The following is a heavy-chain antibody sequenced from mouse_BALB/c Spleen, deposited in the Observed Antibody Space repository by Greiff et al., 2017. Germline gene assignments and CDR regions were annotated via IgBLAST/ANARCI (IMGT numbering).Heavy chain of an antibody. CDR2: IYPGDGDT. V-gene: IGHV1-87*01. CDR3: ARGITSYFDY. Sequence: QVQLKQSGAELARPGASVKLSCKASGYTFTSYWMQWVKQRPGQGLEWIGAIYPGDGDTRYTQKFKGKATLTADKSSSTAYMQLSSLASEDSAVYYCARGITSYFDYWGQGTTLTVSS. CDR1: GYTFTSYW. D-gene: IGHD2-4*01. J-gene: IGHJ2*01.